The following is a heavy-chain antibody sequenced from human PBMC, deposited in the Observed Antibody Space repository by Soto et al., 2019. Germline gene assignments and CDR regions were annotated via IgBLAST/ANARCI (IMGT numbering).Heavy chain of an antibody. V-gene: IGHV4-34*01. CDR2: INHSGST. D-gene: IGHD4-17*01. CDR3: ARALIEYGDYQRWFDP. Sequence: SETLSLTCAVYGGSFSGYYWSWIRQPPGKGLEWIGEINHSGSTNYNPSLKSRVTISVDTSKNQFSLKLSSVTAADTAVYYCARALIEYGDYQRWFDPWGQGTLVTVSS. J-gene: IGHJ5*02. CDR1: GGSFSGYY.